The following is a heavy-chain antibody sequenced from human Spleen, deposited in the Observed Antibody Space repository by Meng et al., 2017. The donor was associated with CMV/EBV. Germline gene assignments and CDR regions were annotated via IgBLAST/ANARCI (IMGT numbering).Heavy chain of an antibody. V-gene: IGHV4-38-2*02. CDR1: GHSMSNAYY. Sequence: GSLRLSCNVSGHSMSNAYYWGWIRQPPGKGMEWLASIYYSGGTYYNPSLKSRLTISEDTSKSRFFLRLTSATAADTAVYYCANGYNYWSGSFGNWGQGTLVTV. J-gene: IGHJ4*02. CDR3: ANGYNYWSGSFGN. CDR2: IYYSGGT. D-gene: IGHD5-24*01.